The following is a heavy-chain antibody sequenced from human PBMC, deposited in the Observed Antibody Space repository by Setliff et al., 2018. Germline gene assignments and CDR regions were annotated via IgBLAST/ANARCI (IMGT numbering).Heavy chain of an antibody. Sequence: PSETLSLTCTVSGGSISDSYYYWGWFRQPPGMRPEWIGTVYYSGSINYNPSLKSQVTLFVDTSKDQFSLRLTSMTAADTAVYYCARQVEMATIAFDVWGQGTVVTVSS. CDR1: GGSISDSYYY. V-gene: IGHV4-39*01. CDR3: ARQVEMATIAFDV. J-gene: IGHJ3*01. CDR2: VYYSGSI. D-gene: IGHD5-12*01.